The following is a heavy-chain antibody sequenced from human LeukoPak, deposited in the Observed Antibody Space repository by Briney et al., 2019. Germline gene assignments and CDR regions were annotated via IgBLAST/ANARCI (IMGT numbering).Heavy chain of an antibody. D-gene: IGHD2-15*01. CDR2: IIPIFGTA. V-gene: IGHV1-69*01. Sequence: SVKVSCKASGGTFSSYAISWVRQAPGQGLEWMGGIIPIFGTANYAQKFQGRVTITADESTSAAYMELSSLRSEDTAVYYCARDRGYCSGGSCYSADYWGQGTLVTVSS. CDR3: ARDRGYCSGGSCYSADY. CDR1: GGTFSSYA. J-gene: IGHJ4*02.